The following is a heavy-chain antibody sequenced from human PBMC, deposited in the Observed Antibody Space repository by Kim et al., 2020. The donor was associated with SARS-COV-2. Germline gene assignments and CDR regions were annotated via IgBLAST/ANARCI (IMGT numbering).Heavy chain of an antibody. V-gene: IGHV3-11*04. CDR3: VRDEVGSTIRSNLDI. J-gene: IGHJ3*02. Sequence: ANSVKGRFTRSRDNAKNSLFLRMISMRAEDTAVYYCVRDEVGSTIRSNLDIWGQGTMVTVSS. D-gene: IGHD1-26*01.